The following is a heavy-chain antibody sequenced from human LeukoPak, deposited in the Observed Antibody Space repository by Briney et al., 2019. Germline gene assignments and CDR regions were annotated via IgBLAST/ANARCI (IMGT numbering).Heavy chain of an antibody. CDR3: ARENTGSYREFDY. CDR1: GGSISSYY. V-gene: IGHV4-4*07. CDR2: IYSGGGT. Sequence: SETLSLTCTVSGGSISSYYWSWIRQPAGKGLEWIGRIYSGGGTNFSPSLKSRVTMSVGSSSNQFSLKLGSVTAADTAVFYCARENTGSYREFDYWGQGTLVTVSS. D-gene: IGHD1-26*01. J-gene: IGHJ4*02.